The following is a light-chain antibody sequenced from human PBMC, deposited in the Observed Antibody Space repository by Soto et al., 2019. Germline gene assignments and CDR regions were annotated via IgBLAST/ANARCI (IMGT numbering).Light chain of an antibody. CDR2: DAS. J-gene: IGKJ5*01. V-gene: IGKV1-5*01. CDR3: QHYNSSPFT. CDR1: QSISSW. Sequence: DIQMTQSPSTLSASLGDRVTITCRTSQSISSWLAWYQQKPGKAPNLLIYDASSLESGVPSRFSGSGSGTEFTLTISSLQPDDFATYYCQHYNSSPFTFGQGTRLEIK.